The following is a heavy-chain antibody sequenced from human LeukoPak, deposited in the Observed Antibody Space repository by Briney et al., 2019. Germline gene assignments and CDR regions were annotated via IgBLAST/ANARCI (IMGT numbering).Heavy chain of an antibody. CDR1: GFTVSSNY. D-gene: IGHD3-22*01. J-gene: IGHJ4*02. V-gene: IGHV3-53*01. CDR2: IYSGGSR. CDR3: AKYFYDGSGTHYFDY. Sequence: PGGSLRLSCAASGFTVSSNYMSWVRQAPGKGLEWVSIIYSGGSRYYADSVKGRFTISRDNAKNSLYLQMNSLRAEDVAVYYCAKYFYDGSGTHYFDYWGQGTPVTVSS.